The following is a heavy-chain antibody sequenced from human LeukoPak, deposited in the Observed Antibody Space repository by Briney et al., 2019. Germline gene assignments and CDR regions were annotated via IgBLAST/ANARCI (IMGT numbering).Heavy chain of an antibody. CDR3: ARVGVYLHYYYYYMDV. Sequence: PGGSLRLSCAASGFTFSSYAMHWVRQAPGKGLEYVSAISSNGGSTYYANSVKGRFTISRDNSKNTLYLQMNSLRAEDTAVYYCARVGVYLHYYYYYMDVWGKGTTVTVSS. V-gene: IGHV3-64*01. J-gene: IGHJ6*03. CDR1: GFTFSSYA. D-gene: IGHD6-13*01. CDR2: ISSNGGST.